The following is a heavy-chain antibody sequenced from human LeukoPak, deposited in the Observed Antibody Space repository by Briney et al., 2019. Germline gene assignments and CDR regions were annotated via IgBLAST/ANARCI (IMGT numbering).Heavy chain of an antibody. Sequence: SETLSLTCTVSGGSISSYYWHWIRQPPGKGLEWIGYIYYSGSTNYNPSLKSRVTISVDTSKNQFSLKLSSVTAADTAVYYCASLVDIVVVPAAMRHYGMDVWGQGTTVTVSS. CDR3: ASLVDIVVVPAAMRHYGMDV. CDR1: GGSISSYY. V-gene: IGHV4-59*01. CDR2: IYYSGST. D-gene: IGHD2-2*01. J-gene: IGHJ6*02.